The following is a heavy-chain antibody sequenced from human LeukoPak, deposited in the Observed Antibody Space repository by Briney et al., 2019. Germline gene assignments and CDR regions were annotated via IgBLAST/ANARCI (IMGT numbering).Heavy chain of an antibody. CDR2: IYTSGST. CDR1: GGSISSYY. V-gene: IGHV4-4*07. Sequence: SETLSLTCTVSGGSISSYYWSWIRQPAGKGLEWIGRIYTSGSTNYNPSLKSRVTMSVDTSKNQFSLKLSSVTAADTAVYYCARDDPDYDSSGYYFDPWGQGTLVTVSS. J-gene: IGHJ5*02. D-gene: IGHD3-22*01. CDR3: ARDDPDYDSSGYYFDP.